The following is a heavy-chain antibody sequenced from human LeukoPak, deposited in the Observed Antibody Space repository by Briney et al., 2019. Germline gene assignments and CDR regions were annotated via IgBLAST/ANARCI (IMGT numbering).Heavy chain of an antibody. Sequence: PGGSLRLSCVGSGFTFRSHAISWVRQAPEKGLEFVSGIYENGGTTYYADSVKGRFSISRDNSKNTLYLQMDSLRGEDTAVYHCAKDFRIGYSAHFDYWGQGALVTVSS. CDR2: IYENGGTT. J-gene: IGHJ4*02. CDR1: GFTFRSHA. CDR3: AKDFRIGYSAHFDY. D-gene: IGHD2-21*01. V-gene: IGHV3-23*01.